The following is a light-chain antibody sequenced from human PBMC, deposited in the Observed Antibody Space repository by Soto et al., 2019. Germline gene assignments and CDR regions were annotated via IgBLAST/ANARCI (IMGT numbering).Light chain of an antibody. CDR1: QGIDNY. Sequence: DIQMTQSPSSLSASVGDRVTITCRANQGIDNYLNWYQHKPGKAPELLIISGPILQTAVPARFSGDGFGTDFSLTISSLHPEDFATDYCQQSYSSPLTCGGGTNVEI. J-gene: IGKJ4*01. CDR3: QQSYSSPLT. CDR2: SGP. V-gene: IGKV1-39*01.